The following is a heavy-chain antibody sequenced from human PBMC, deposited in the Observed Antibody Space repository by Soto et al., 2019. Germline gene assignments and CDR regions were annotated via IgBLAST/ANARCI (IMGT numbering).Heavy chain of an antibody. J-gene: IGHJ3*01. CDR2: ISTHNGNT. CDR1: VFTSSS. CDR3: AREGILGLFDAYDL. D-gene: IGHD3-3*01. V-gene: IGHV1-18*04. Sequence: ASVKVSCKASVFTSSSTSWVRQAPGQRLEWMGWISTHNGNTIYAQKFQGRVIMTMDTSTTTVYMELRSLRPDDTAVYLCAREGILGLFDAYDLWGQGTMVTVSS.